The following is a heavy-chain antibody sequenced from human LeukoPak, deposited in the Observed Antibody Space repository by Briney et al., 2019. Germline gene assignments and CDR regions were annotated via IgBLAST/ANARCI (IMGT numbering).Heavy chain of an antibody. D-gene: IGHD6-13*01. CDR2: ISSSSSYM. J-gene: IGHJ4*02. V-gene: IGHV3-21*01. CDR3: ARVGALSSSWLLY. Sequence: GGSLRLSCAASGFTFSSYSMNWVRQAPGKGLEWVSSISSSSSYMHSADSVKGRFTISRDNAKNSLYLQMNSLRAEDTAVYFCARVGALSSSWLLYWGQGTLVTVSS. CDR1: GFTFSSYS.